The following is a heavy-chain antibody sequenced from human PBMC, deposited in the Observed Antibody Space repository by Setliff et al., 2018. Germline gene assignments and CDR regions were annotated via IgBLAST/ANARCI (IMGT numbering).Heavy chain of an antibody. CDR3: ARAAPASSGYQYGLDV. V-gene: IGHV4-34*01. J-gene: IGHJ6*02. Sequence: SETLSLTCTVYGGSFTNYYWGWIRQSPGKGLEWIGEINHSGSTNYNPSLKSRLTISVDASTNQFSLKLYSVTAADTAVYYCARAAPASSGYQYGLDVWGQGTTVTVSS. D-gene: IGHD6-19*01. CDR2: INHSGST. CDR1: GGSFTNYY.